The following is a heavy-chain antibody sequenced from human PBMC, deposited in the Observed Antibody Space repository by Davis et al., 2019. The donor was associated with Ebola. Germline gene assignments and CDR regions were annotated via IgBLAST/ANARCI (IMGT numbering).Heavy chain of an antibody. Sequence: MPGGSLRLSCTVSGGSISGSTSSDYYWGWIRQPPGKGLEWIGRIYHSGSTNYNPSLKSRVTISVDKAKNQFSLKLNSVTAADTAVYYCARDYYDSSGYLYYFDSWGQGTLVTVSS. CDR1: GGSISGSTSSDYY. CDR2: IYHSGST. D-gene: IGHD3-22*01. J-gene: IGHJ4*02. CDR3: ARDYYDSSGYLYYFDS. V-gene: IGHV4-39*07.